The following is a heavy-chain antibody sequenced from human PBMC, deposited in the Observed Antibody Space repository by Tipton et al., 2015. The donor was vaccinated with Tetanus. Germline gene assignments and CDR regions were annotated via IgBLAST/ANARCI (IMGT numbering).Heavy chain of an antibody. CDR3: ARANSEFPKKGPFDS. V-gene: IGHV4-61*03. Sequence: TLSLTCTVSGASVRAGDYSWNWIRQPPGKGLEWLAYVSYSGRTNSNYFLKSRITVSQDASKNHFSLRLTSVTAADTAVYYCARANSEFPKKGPFDSWGQGALVIVSS. CDR2: VSYSGRT. CDR1: GASVRAGDYS. D-gene: IGHD2/OR15-2a*01. J-gene: IGHJ4*02.